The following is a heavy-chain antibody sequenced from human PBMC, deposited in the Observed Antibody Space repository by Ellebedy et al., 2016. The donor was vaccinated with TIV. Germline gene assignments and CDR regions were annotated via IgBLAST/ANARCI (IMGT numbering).Heavy chain of an antibody. Sequence: ASVKVSXXASGYIFTSNYLHWVRQAPGQGLEWMGIINPSSGSTRYAQGTRYAQKFQGRVTMTRDTSTSTVYMQLSSLTSEDTAVYYCAREGVVTRDFDYWGQGTLVTVSS. V-gene: IGHV1-46*01. D-gene: IGHD4-23*01. J-gene: IGHJ4*02. CDR2: INPSSGST. CDR3: AREGVVTRDFDY. CDR1: GYIFTSNY.